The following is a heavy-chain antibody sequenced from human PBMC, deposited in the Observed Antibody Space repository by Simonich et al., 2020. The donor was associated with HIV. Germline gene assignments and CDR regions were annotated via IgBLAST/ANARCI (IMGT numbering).Heavy chain of an antibody. Sequence: QITLKESGPTLVKPTQTLTLTCTFSGFSLSTSEVGVGWIRQPPGKALEWLTLIYWDDDKRYNPSLKSRLTITKDTSKNPVVLTMTNMDPVYTATYYCAHYNWGAYGLPLVWGKGTTVTVSS. CDR1: GFSLSTSEVG. V-gene: IGHV2-5*02. CDR3: AHYNWGAYGLPLV. J-gene: IGHJ6*04. CDR2: IYWDDDK. D-gene: IGHD1-20*01.